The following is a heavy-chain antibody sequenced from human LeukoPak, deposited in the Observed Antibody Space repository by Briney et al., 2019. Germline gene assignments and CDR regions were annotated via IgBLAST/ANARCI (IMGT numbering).Heavy chain of an antibody. CDR2: ITNSGGTT. J-gene: IGHJ5*02. CDR1: GFIFSNYA. Sequence: GVSLRLSCAASGFIFSNYAMSWVRQAPGKGLEWVSAITNSGGTTYYADSVKGRFTISRDNSKNTLYLQMNSLRAEDTAVYYCAKFLGVSVWYGISGPWGQGTLVTVSS. D-gene: IGHD3-10*01. V-gene: IGHV3-23*01. CDR3: AKFLGVSVWYGISGP.